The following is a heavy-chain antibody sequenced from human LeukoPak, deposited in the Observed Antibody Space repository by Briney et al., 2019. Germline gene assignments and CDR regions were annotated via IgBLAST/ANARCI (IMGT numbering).Heavy chain of an antibody. J-gene: IGHJ6*03. CDR3: ARAGRKSRGVDIVRKKETGYYYYMDV. Sequence: GGSLRLSCAASGFTFSSYEMNWVRQAPGKGLEWVSYISSSGSTIYYADSVKGRFTISRDNAKNSLYLQMNSLRAEDTAVYYCARAGRKSRGVDIVRKKETGYYYYMDVWGKGTTVTVSS. CDR2: ISSSGSTI. CDR1: GFTFSSYE. V-gene: IGHV3-48*03. D-gene: IGHD2-15*01.